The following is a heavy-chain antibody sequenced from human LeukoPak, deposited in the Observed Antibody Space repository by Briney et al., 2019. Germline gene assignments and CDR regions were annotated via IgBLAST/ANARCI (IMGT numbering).Heavy chain of an antibody. V-gene: IGHV5-51*01. J-gene: IGHJ4*02. CDR1: GYSFISYW. CDR2: IFPGDSDT. CDR3: ARMRFSTTGTTGFDY. Sequence: GESLKISCKGSGYSFISYWIGWVRQVPGKGLEWMGIIFPGDSDTRSSPSFQGQVTISADKSISTAYLQWSSLKAPDSAMYYCARMRFSTTGTTGFDYWGQGTLVTVSS. D-gene: IGHD1-1*01.